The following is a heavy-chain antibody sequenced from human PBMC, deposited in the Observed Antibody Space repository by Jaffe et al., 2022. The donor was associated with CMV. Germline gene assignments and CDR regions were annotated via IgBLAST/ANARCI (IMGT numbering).Heavy chain of an antibody. J-gene: IGHJ4*02. CDR3: ARIGTIYYYDSSSDY. Sequence: EVQLVESGGGLIQPGGSLRLSCAASGFTVSSNYMSWVRQAPGKGLEWVSVIYSGGSTYYADSVKGRFTISRDNSKNTLYLQMNSLRAEDTAVYYCARIGTIYYYDSSSDYWGQGTLVTVSS. CDR2: IYSGGST. CDR1: GFTVSSNY. D-gene: IGHD3-22*01. V-gene: IGHV3-53*01.